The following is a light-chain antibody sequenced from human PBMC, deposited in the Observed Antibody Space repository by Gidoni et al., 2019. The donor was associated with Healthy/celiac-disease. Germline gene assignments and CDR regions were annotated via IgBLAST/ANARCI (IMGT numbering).Light chain of an antibody. J-gene: IGKJ4*01. V-gene: IGKV4-1*01. CDR1: QSVLYSSNNKNY. CDR3: QQYYSTTAT. Sequence: DIVMTQSPDSLAVSLGERATINCKSSQSVLYSSNNKNYLAWYQQKPGQPPKLLIYWASTRESGVADRFSGSGSGTDFTLTISSLQAEDVAVYYCQQYYSTTATFGGGTKVEIK. CDR2: WAS.